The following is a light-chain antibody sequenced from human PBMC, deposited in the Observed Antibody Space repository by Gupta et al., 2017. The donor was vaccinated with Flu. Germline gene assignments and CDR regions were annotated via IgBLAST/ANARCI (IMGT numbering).Light chain of an antibody. J-gene: IGLJ1*01. Sequence: QSALTQPASVSGSPGQSITISCTGTSSDVGGSNYVSWYQQHPGKAPKLMIYDVSNRPSAVSSRFSGSKSGNTASLTISGLQAEDETDYYCSSYTSSSTFYVFGTGTKVTVL. CDR3: SSYTSSSTFYV. CDR1: SSDVGGSNY. V-gene: IGLV2-14*01. CDR2: DVS.